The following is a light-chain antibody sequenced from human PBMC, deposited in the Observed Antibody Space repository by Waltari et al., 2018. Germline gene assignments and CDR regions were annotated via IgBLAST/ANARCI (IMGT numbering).Light chain of an antibody. J-gene: IGLJ3*02. Sequence: QSALTQPASVSESPGQSVTISCTGTSSDIGNYNHVSWYQQHPGKAPKLIIFEVYDRPSGVADRSSASTSANTAALTISGLQAEDEADYYCSSYTNSSTWVFGGGTSLTVL. CDR3: SSYTNSSTWV. V-gene: IGLV2-14*01. CDR1: SSDIGNYNH. CDR2: EVY.